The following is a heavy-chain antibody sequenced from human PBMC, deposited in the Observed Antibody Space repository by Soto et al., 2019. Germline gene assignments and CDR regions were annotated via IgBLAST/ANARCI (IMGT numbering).Heavy chain of an antibody. CDR2: TRSNGEYT. V-gene: IGHV3-23*01. Sequence: PGGSLTLSCAGSGFTFGSYAMTWVRQAPGKGLEWVSTTRSNGEYTYYTNSVKGRFTVSRDNSKNTLYLEMSSLRAEDTAVSYCAKDSKGVEVSAARVYVMDVWGQGTTVTVSS. CDR1: GFTFGSYA. CDR3: AKDSKGVEVSAARVYVMDV. D-gene: IGHD2-2*01. J-gene: IGHJ6*02.